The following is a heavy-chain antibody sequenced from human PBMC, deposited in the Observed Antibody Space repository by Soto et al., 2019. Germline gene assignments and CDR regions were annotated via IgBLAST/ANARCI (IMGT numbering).Heavy chain of an antibody. Sequence: SETLSLTCAVYGGSLSDYSWTWIRQAPRRGLEWIGEVDTSGITNYNPSLKSRVTISVDTSKNQFSLKLSSVTAADTAVYYCAREPTLYGDHRYFDLWGRGTLVTVSS. V-gene: IGHV4-34*01. CDR1: GGSLSDYS. CDR2: VDTSGIT. D-gene: IGHD4-17*01. CDR3: AREPTLYGDHRYFDL. J-gene: IGHJ2*01.